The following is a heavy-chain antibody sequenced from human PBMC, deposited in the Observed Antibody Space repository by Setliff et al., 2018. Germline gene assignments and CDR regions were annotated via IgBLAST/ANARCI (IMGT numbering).Heavy chain of an antibody. CDR3: ARGRDSNGWYDV. Sequence: LRLSCVGSGFPLGDYGMNWVRQAPGKGLEWVSAIHRTSDWVYDADSVKGRFTIPRDNADNSLFLQMDSLRAEDTAVYYCARGRDSNGWYDVWGQGTLVTVSS. CDR2: IHRTSDWV. D-gene: IGHD3-22*01. V-gene: IGHV3-21*01. CDR1: GFPLGDYG. J-gene: IGHJ5*02.